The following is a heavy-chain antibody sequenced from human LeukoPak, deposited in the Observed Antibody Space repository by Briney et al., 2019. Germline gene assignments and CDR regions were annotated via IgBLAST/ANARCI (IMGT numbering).Heavy chain of an antibody. V-gene: IGHV4-39*07. CDR2: IYYSGST. J-gene: IGHJ5*02. CDR1: GGSISSYY. CDR3: ARPLGYCSGGSCHNWFDP. D-gene: IGHD2-15*01. Sequence: SETLSLTCTVSGGSISSYYWGWIRQPPGKGLEWIGSIYYSGSTYYNPSLKSRVTISVDTSKNQFSLKLSSVTAADTAVYYCARPLGYCSGGSCHNWFDPWGQGTLVTVSS.